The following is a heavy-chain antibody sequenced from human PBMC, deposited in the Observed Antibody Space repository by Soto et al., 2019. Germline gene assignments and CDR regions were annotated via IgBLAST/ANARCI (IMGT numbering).Heavy chain of an antibody. CDR3: ARGGIQGSYALDY. J-gene: IGHJ4*02. CDR2: IYTSGST. Sequence: QVQLQESGPGLVTPSETLSLTCSVSGTSVSNYYWSWIRQPAGKGLEHIGRIYTSGSTSYNPSLKSRVTMSMDTSQTQIYLNLTSVTSADTAVYYCARGGIQGSYALDYLGQGILVTVSS. V-gene: IGHV4-4*07. CDR1: GTSVSNYY. D-gene: IGHD5-18*01.